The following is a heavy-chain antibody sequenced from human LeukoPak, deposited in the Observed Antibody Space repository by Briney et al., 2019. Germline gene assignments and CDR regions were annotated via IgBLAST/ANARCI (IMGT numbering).Heavy chain of an antibody. CDR2: IIPIFGTA. J-gene: IGHJ4*02. CDR3: AGDRHYYGSGSYYSHFDY. CDR1: GGTFTSYA. D-gene: IGHD3-10*01. Sequence: SVKVSCKASGGTFTSYAISWVRQAPGQGLEWMGGIIPIFGTANYAQKFQGRVTITADESTSTAYMELSSLSSEDTAVYYCAGDRHYYGSGSYYSHFDYWGQGTLVTVSS. V-gene: IGHV1-69*01.